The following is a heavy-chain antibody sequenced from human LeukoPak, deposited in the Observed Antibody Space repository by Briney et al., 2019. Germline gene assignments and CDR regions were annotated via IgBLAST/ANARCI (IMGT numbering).Heavy chain of an antibody. CDR1: GFTFSSYA. V-gene: IGHV3-23*01. CDR3: AKDFYSDSSGYLS. CDR2: ISGSGGST. J-gene: IGHJ4*02. D-gene: IGHD3-22*01. Sequence: PGGSLRLSRAASGFTFSSYAMSWVRQAPGKGLEWVSAISGSGGSTYYADSVKGRLTISRDNSKNTLYLQMNSLRAEDTAVYYCAKDFYSDSSGYLSWGQGTLVTVSS.